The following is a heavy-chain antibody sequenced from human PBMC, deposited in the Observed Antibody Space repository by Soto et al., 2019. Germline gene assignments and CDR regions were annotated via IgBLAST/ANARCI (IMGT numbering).Heavy chain of an antibody. J-gene: IGHJ3*02. V-gene: IGHV3-7*05. D-gene: IGHD6-13*01. CDR1: GFSFGSSW. Sequence: EVQLVESGGDLVQPGGSLRLSCAASGFSFGSSWMTWVRQAPGKGLEWVANIKKDGSKINYLDTVRGRFTVSRDNAKNSLYLEMNSLRAEDTALYYSARDVSPASSSLYLDAFDIWGQGTMVTVSS. CDR2: IKKDGSKI. CDR3: ARDVSPASSSLYLDAFDI.